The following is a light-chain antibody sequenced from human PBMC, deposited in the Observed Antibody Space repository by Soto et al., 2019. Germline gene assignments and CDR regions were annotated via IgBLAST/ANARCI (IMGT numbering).Light chain of an antibody. CDR1: SSNIGSKT. CDR3: AAWDDSLNGPV. V-gene: IGLV1-44*01. CDR2: SYN. J-gene: IGLJ2*01. Sequence: QSVLTQPPSASGTPGRRVPISCSGSSSNIGSKTVNWYQQLPGTAPKLLIYSYNQRPSGVPDRFSGSKSGTSASLAISGLQSEDEADYYCAAWDDSLNGPVFGGGTKLTVL.